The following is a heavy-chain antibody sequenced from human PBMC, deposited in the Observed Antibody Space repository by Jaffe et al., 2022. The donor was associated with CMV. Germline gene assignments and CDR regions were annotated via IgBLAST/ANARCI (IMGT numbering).Heavy chain of an antibody. V-gene: IGHV3-43*01. CDR3: AKDIRAGMIVVVSNGMDV. D-gene: IGHD3-22*01. CDR1: GFTFDDYT. Sequence: EVQLVESGGVVVQPGGSLRLSCAASGFTFDDYTMHWVRQAPGKGLEWVSLISWDGGSTYYADSVKGRFTISRDNSKNSLYLQMNSLRTEDTALYYCAKDIRAGMIVVVSNGMDVWGQGTTVTVSS. J-gene: IGHJ6*02. CDR2: ISWDGGST.